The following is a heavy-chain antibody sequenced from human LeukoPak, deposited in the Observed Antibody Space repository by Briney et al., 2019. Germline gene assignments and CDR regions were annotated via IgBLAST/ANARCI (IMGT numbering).Heavy chain of an antibody. CDR1: GFTFSSYA. Sequence: GGSLRLSCAASGFTFSSYAMSWVRQAPGKGLEWVSAISGSGGSTYYADSVKGRFTISRDNAKNSLYLQMNSLRAEDTAVYYCARDQWLHDYWGQGTLVTVSS. CDR2: ISGSGGST. D-gene: IGHD5-12*01. J-gene: IGHJ4*02. V-gene: IGHV3-23*01. CDR3: ARDQWLHDY.